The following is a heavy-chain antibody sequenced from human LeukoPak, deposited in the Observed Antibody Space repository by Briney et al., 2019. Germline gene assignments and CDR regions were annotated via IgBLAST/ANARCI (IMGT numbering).Heavy chain of an antibody. V-gene: IGHV4-39*01. CDR1: TFSSYA. D-gene: IGHD2-2*01. J-gene: IGHJ4*02. CDR3: ARLGGYCSSTSCYLFDY. Sequence: TFSSYAMSWVRQPPGKGLEWIGSIYYSGSTYYNPSLKSRVTISVDTSKNQFSLKLSSVTAADTAVYYCARLGGYCSSTSCYLFDYWGQGTLVTVSS. CDR2: IYYSGST.